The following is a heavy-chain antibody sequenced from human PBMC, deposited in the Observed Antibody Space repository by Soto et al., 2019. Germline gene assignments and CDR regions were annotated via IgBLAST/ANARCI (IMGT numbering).Heavy chain of an antibody. V-gene: IGHV1-69*12. D-gene: IGHD2-2*01. CDR1: GGTFSRYS. J-gene: IGHJ6*02. CDR3: AREDRDRETGLVPAAIDRMDV. CDR2: IIPIFGIA. Sequence: QVQLVQSGAEVKKPGSSVKVSCKASGGTFSRYSITWVRQAPGHGLEWIGGIIPIFGIASYAQKFKGRVTITADESKSTAYMELSSLRSDDTAVYYCAREDRDRETGLVPAAIDRMDVCGQGTTVTVSS.